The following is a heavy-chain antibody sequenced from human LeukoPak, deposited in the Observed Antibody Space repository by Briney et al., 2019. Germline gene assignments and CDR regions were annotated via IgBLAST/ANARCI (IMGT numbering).Heavy chain of an antibody. J-gene: IGHJ4*02. Sequence: SETPSLTCAVSGGSVSSGTYYWSWIRQPPGKGLEWIGYIYYSGSTNYNPSLKSRVTMSVDTSKNQFSLKLSSVTAADTAVYYCARSGSFFPLYYFDYWGQGTLVTVSS. V-gene: IGHV4-61*01. CDR1: GGSVSSGTYY. D-gene: IGHD1-26*01. CDR3: ARSGSFFPLYYFDY. CDR2: IYYSGST.